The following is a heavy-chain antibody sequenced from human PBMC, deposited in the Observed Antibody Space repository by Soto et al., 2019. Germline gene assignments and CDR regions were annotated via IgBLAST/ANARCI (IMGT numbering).Heavy chain of an antibody. Sequence: QVQLVQSGAAVKKPGSSVNVSCKASGGTFSSYAISWVRQAPGQGLEWMGGIIPIFGTANYAQKFQGRVTITADESTSTAYMELSSLRSEDTAVYYCARGMATKAPRAYYYYYGMDVWGQGTTVTVSS. CDR1: GGTFSSYA. J-gene: IGHJ6*02. CDR2: IIPIFGTA. D-gene: IGHD5-12*01. V-gene: IGHV1-69*12. CDR3: ARGMATKAPRAYYYYYGMDV.